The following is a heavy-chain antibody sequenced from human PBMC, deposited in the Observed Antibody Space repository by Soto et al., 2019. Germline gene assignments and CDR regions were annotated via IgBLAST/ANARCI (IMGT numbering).Heavy chain of an antibody. CDR2: INHSGST. J-gene: IGHJ4*02. CDR3: ARPGNYGSGSYLYYLDY. D-gene: IGHD3-10*01. CDR1: GGSFSGYY. Sequence: PSETLSLTCAVYGGSFSGYYWTWIRQPPGTGLEWIGEINHSGSTNYNPSLKSRVTISVDTSKNQFSLKLTSVTAADTAVYYCARPGNYGSGSYLYYLDYWGQGTLVTVSS. V-gene: IGHV4-34*01.